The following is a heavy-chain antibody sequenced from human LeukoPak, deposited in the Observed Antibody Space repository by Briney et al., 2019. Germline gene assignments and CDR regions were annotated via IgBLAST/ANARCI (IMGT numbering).Heavy chain of an antibody. CDR3: AKTHDYDDYFDY. CDR2: IWYDGSNK. J-gene: IGHJ4*02. D-gene: IGHD4-17*01. Sequence: PGRSLRLSCAASGFTFSSYGMHWVRQAPGKGLEWVAVIWYDGSNKYYADSVKGRFTISRDNSKNTLYLQMNSLRAEDTAVYYCAKTHDYDDYFDYWGQGTLVTVSS. V-gene: IGHV3-33*06. CDR1: GFTFSSYG.